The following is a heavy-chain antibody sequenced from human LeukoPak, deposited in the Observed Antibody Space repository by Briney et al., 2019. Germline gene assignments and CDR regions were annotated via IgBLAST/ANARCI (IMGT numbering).Heavy chain of an antibody. J-gene: IGHJ4*02. V-gene: IGHV3-15*01. Sequence: GGSLRLSCAASGFTFSNAWMSWVRQAPGKGLERAGRIKSKTDGGTTDYAAPVKGRFTISRDDSKNTLYLQMNSLKTEDTAVYYCTTVRGYSSYWGQGTLVTVSS. CDR3: TTVRGYSSY. D-gene: IGHD5-18*01. CDR2: IKSKTDGGTT. CDR1: GFTFSNAW.